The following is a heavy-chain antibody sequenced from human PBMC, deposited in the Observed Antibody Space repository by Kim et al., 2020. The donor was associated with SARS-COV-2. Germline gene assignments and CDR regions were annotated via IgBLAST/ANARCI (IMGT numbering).Heavy chain of an antibody. D-gene: IGHD3-10*01. J-gene: IGHJ4*02. CDR3: ARKLQLVVRGENVRILDY. CDR1: GGSFSGYY. Sequence: SETLSLTCAVYGGSFSGYYWSWIRQSPGKGLEWIGEINHSGSTNYNPSLKSRVTISVDTSKNQFSLKLSSVTAADTAVYYCARKLQLVVRGENVRILDYWGQGTLVTVSS. V-gene: IGHV4-34*01. CDR2: INHSGST.